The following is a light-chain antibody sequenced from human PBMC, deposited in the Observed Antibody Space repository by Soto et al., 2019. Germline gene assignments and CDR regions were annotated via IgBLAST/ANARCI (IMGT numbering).Light chain of an antibody. Sequence: EIVMTQSPATLSVSPGARATLSCTASQRHSSNLAWYQQKPGQAPRLLIYGVSTRATGVPARFSGSGSGTEFTLTISSLQSEDSAVYYCQQYKNWLALTFGGGTKV. V-gene: IGKV3-15*01. J-gene: IGKJ4*01. CDR1: QRHSSN. CDR2: GVS. CDR3: QQYKNWLALT.